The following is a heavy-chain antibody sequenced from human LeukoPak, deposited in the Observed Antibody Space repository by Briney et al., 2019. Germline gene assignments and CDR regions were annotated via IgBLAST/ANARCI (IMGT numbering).Heavy chain of an antibody. CDR3: ARAPRIAARPSYFDY. CDR2: IIPIFGTA. J-gene: IGHJ4*02. CDR1: GGTFISYA. Sequence: SVKVSCKASGGTFISYAISWVRQAPGQGLEWMGGIIPIFGTANYAQKFQGRVTITADESTSTAYMELSSLRSEDTAVYYCARAPRIAARPSYFDYWGQGTLVTVSS. D-gene: IGHD6-6*01. V-gene: IGHV1-69*01.